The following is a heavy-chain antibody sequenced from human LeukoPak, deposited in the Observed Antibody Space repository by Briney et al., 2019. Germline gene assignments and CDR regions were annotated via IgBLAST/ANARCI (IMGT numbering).Heavy chain of an antibody. V-gene: IGHV3-74*01. Sequence: GGSLRLSCAASGFTFSSYWMHWVRQAPGKGLVWVSRITSDGSSTYYADSVKGRFTISRDNAKNTLYLQMNSLRAEDTAVYYCVTVYWGQGTLVTVSS. CDR2: ITSDGSST. CDR3: VTVY. J-gene: IGHJ4*02. CDR1: GFTFSSYW.